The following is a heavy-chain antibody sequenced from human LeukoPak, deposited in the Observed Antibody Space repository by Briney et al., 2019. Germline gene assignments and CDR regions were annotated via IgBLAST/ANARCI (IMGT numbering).Heavy chain of an antibody. CDR2: FIPIFGTA. CDR1: GGTFSSYA. D-gene: IGHD3-3*01. Sequence: SVKVSCKASGGTFSSYATSWVRQAPGQGLEWMGGFIPIFGTANYAQKFQGRVTITADESTSTAYMELSSLRSEDTAVYYCATLGYDFWSGYYIWFDPWGQGTLVTVSS. J-gene: IGHJ5*02. V-gene: IGHV1-69*13. CDR3: ATLGYDFWSGYYIWFDP.